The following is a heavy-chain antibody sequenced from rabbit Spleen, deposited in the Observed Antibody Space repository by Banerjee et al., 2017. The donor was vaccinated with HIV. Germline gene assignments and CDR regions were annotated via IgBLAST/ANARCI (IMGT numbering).Heavy chain of an antibody. J-gene: IGHJ3*01. CDR3: ARSPATGDYRLDL. D-gene: IGHD2-1*01. CDR1: GFTFSGSYW. Sequence: QEQLVESGGGLVQPEGSLTLTCTVSGFTFSGSYWICWVRQAPGKGLEWIGCIYGGSSGSTYYASWAKGRFTISKTSSTTVTLQMTSLTAADTATYFCARSPATGDYRLDLWGQGTLVTVS. CDR2: IYGGSSGST. V-gene: IGHV1S45*01.